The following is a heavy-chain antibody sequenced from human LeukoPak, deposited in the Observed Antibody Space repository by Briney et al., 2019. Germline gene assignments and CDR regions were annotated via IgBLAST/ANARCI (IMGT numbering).Heavy chain of an antibody. CDR1: GDSISSGDYY. CDR3: ARDVPKVQVAAGHNWFDP. CDR2: IYYSGNT. D-gene: IGHD6-13*01. V-gene: IGHV4-30-4*08. J-gene: IGHJ5*02. Sequence: PSQTLSLTCTVSGDSISSGDYYWSWIRQPPGKGLEWIGYIYYSGNTYYNPSLQSRVTISVDTSKNQFSLNLSSVTAADTAVYYCARDVPKVQVAAGHNWFDPWGQGTLVTVSS.